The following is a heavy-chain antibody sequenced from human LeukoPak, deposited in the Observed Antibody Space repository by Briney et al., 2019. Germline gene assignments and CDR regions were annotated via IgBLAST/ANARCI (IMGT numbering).Heavy chain of an antibody. Sequence: PSETLSLTCTVSGGSISGSSYYWGWIRQPPGKGLEWIGSIYYSGSTYYNPSLKSRVTISVDTSKNQFSLKLSSVTAADTAVYYCARHPFVVVINYWGQGTLVTVSS. J-gene: IGHJ4*02. CDR1: GGSISGSSYY. V-gene: IGHV4-39*01. D-gene: IGHD2-21*01. CDR2: IYYSGST. CDR3: ARHPFVVVINY.